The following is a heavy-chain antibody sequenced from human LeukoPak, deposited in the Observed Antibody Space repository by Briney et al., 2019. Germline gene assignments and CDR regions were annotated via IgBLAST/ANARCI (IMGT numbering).Heavy chain of an antibody. D-gene: IGHD3-10*01. CDR3: ARGCRLWFQLYCFDY. CDR2: INHSGST. CDR1: GGSFSGYY. V-gene: IGHV4-34*01. J-gene: IGHJ4*02. Sequence: SETLSLTCAVYGGSFSGYYWSWIRQPPGKGLEWIGEINHSGSTNYNPSLKSRVTISVDTSKNQFSLKLSSVTAADTAVYYCARGCRLWFQLYCFDYWGQGTLVTVSS.